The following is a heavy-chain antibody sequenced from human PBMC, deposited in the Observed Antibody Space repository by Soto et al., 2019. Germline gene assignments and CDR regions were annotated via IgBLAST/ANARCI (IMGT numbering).Heavy chain of an antibody. J-gene: IGHJ5*02. V-gene: IGHV4-4*07. CDR3: ARGQRFSDWFDP. Sequence: ETLSLTCSVPGGTISGYYWTWIRQPAGKGLEWIGRIYSSGNTKYNPSLQSRVTMSLDTSNNQFSLRLTSVTAADTAVYYCARGQRFSDWFDPWGQGTLVTVSS. CDR1: GGTISGYY. CDR2: IYSSGNT. D-gene: IGHD3-3*01.